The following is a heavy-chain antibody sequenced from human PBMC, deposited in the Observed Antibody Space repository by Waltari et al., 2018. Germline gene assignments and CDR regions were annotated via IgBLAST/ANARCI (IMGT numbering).Heavy chain of an antibody. Sequence: QPQLQESGPGLEKPSETLSLTCTVSGGSITTRSYHWAWIRQTPGKGLEWIGSIHISGSTYYNPSLRSRVTRSVDTSNKQFSLKLTSVTAADTAVYYCARQPPTTVPTPRSPFDTWGQGTMVSVSS. CDR1: GGSITTRSYH. CDR2: IHISGST. CDR3: ARQPPTTVPTPRSPFDT. V-gene: IGHV4-39*07. D-gene: IGHD4-17*01. J-gene: IGHJ3*02.